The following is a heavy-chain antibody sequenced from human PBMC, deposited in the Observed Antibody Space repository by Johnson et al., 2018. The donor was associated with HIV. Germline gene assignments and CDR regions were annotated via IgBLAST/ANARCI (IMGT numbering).Heavy chain of an antibody. V-gene: IGHV3-66*01. CDR2: IYSGGST. CDR1: GFTFITYA. J-gene: IGHJ3*02. Sequence: VQLVESGGGLVKPGGSLRLSCAASGFTFITYAMSWVRQAPGKGLEWVSVIYSGGSTYYADSVKGRFTISRDNSKNTLYLQMNSLRAEDTAVYYCARVPPGIAKDGAFDIWGQGTMVTVSS. CDR3: ARVPPGIAKDGAFDI. D-gene: IGHD6-13*01.